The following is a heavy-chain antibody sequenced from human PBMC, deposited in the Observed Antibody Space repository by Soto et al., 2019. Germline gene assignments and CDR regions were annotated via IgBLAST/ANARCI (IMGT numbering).Heavy chain of an antibody. Sequence: SQALSLTSAISGDSVSSNSAACNLIRQSPSRGLEWLGRTYYRSKWYNDYAVSVKSRITINPDTSKNQFSLQLNSVTPEDTAVYYCARDLSTDDYFDYWGQGTLVTVSS. J-gene: IGHJ4*02. CDR3: ARDLSTDDYFDY. CDR2: TYYRSKWYN. CDR1: GDSVSSNSAA. D-gene: IGHD3-9*01. V-gene: IGHV6-1*01.